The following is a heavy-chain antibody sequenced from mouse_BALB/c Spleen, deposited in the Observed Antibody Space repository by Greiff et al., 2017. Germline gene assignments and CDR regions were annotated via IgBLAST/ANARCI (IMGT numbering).Heavy chain of an antibody. CDR2: IYPGDGDT. CDR3: AELGRGAMDY. Sequence: QVQLQQSGAELVRPGSSVKISCKASGYAFSSYWMNWVKQRPGQGLEWIGQIYPGDGDTNYNGKFKGKATLTADKSSSTAYMQLSSLTSEDSAVYFCAELGRGAMDYWGQGTSVTVSS. CDR1: GYAFSSYW. D-gene: IGHD4-1*01. V-gene: IGHV1-80*01. J-gene: IGHJ4*01.